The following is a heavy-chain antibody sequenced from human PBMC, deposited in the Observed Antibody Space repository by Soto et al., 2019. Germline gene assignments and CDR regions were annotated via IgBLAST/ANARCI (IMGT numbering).Heavy chain of an antibody. D-gene: IGHD5-18*01. CDR1: GFTFSSYS. V-gene: IGHV3-21*01. CDR2: ISSSSSYI. Sequence: EVQLVESGGGLVKPGGSLRLSCAASGFTFSSYSMNWVRQAPGKGLEWVSSISSSSSYIYYADSVKGRFTISRDNAKNSLYLQMNSLSAEDTAVYYCASGGDTAMGLYGMDVWGQGTTVTVSS. J-gene: IGHJ6*02. CDR3: ASGGDTAMGLYGMDV.